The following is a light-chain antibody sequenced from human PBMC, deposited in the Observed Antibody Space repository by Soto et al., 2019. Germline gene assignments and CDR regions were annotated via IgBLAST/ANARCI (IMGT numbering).Light chain of an antibody. J-gene: IGKJ2*01. CDR3: QQLNSYPYT. CDR2: AAS. V-gene: IGKV1-9*01. Sequence: DIQLTQSPSFLSASVGDRVTITSRASQGISSYFAWYQQKPGKAPKLLIYAASTLQSGVPSRFSGSRSGTEFTLTISSLQPEDFATYCCQQLNSYPYTFGQGTKLEIK. CDR1: QGISSY.